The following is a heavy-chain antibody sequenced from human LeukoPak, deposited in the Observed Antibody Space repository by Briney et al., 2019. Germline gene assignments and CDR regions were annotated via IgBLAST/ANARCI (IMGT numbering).Heavy chain of an antibody. CDR3: ARKATRGYYYYYMDV. V-gene: IGHV3-48*01. CDR2: ISSSSSTI. Sequence: PGGSLRLSCAASGFTFNTYAMSWVRQAPGKGLEWVSYISSSSSTIYYADSVKGRFTISRDNAKNSLYLQMNSLRAEDTAVYYCARKATRGYYYYYMDVWGKGTTVTVSS. CDR1: GFTFNTYA. J-gene: IGHJ6*03.